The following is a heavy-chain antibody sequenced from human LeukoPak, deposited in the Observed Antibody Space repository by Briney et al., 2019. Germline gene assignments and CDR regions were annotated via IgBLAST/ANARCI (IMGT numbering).Heavy chain of an antibody. CDR3: ARNKMGGATHFDY. J-gene: IGHJ4*02. CDR1: GFTFSNYW. V-gene: IGHV3-7*01. Sequence: QAGGSLRLSCAASGFTFSNYWMSWVRQAPGKGLEWVANMKQDGSETYYVDSVKGRFTISRDNAKNSLYLQMNSLRAEDTAVYYWARNKMGGATHFDYGGQGALVTVSS. D-gene: IGHD1-26*01. CDR2: MKQDGSET.